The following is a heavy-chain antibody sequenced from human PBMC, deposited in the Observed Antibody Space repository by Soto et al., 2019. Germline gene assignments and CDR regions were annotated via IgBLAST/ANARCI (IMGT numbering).Heavy chain of an antibody. CDR1: GGSISSSSYY. J-gene: IGHJ6*02. CDR3: ARPDYGEDYYYYGMDV. V-gene: IGHV4-39*01. CDR2: IYYSGST. Sequence: SETLSLTCTVSGGSISSSSYYWGWIRQPPGKGLDWIGIIYYSGSTYYNPSLKSRVTISVDTSKNQFSLKLSFVTAADTVVYYCARPDYGEDYYYYGMDVWGQGTTVTVSS. D-gene: IGHD4-17*01.